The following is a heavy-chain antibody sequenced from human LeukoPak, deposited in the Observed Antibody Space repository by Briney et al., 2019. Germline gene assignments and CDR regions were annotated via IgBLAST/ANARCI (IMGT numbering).Heavy chain of an antibody. Sequence: PGGSLRLSCAASGFTFSSYSMNWVREAPGQGVEWVSSISSSSSYIYYADSVKGRYTISRDNAKNSLYLQMNSLRAEDTAVYYCAIYYDSSGYYFEAVDYFDYWGQGTLVTVSS. J-gene: IGHJ4*02. CDR3: AIYYDSSGYYFEAVDYFDY. V-gene: IGHV3-21*01. D-gene: IGHD3-22*01. CDR1: GFTFSSYS. CDR2: ISSSSSYI.